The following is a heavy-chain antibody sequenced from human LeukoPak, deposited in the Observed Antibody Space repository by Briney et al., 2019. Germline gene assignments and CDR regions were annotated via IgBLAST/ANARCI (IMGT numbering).Heavy chain of an antibody. Sequence: GASVKVSCKASGYTFTGYYMHWVRQAPGQGLEWMGWINPNSGGTNYAQKFQGRVTMTRDTSISTAYMELSRLRSDDTAVYYCAKDGFTLKGIAVAGFAFDIWGQGTMVTVSS. CDR2: INPNSGGT. J-gene: IGHJ3*02. CDR3: AKDGFTLKGIAVAGFAFDI. V-gene: IGHV1-2*02. CDR1: GYTFTGYY. D-gene: IGHD6-19*01.